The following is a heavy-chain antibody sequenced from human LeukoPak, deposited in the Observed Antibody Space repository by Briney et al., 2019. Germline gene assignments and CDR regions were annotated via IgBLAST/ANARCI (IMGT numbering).Heavy chain of an antibody. D-gene: IGHD5-18*01. Sequence: SETLSLTCAVYGGSFSGYYWSWIRRPRGKGLEWIGEINHSGSTNYNPSLKSRVTISVDTSKNQFSLKLSSVTAADTAVYYCARRLGATAMVDYWGQGTLVTVSS. CDR3: ARRLGATAMVDY. CDR1: GGSFSGYY. CDR2: INHSGST. V-gene: IGHV4-34*01. J-gene: IGHJ4*02.